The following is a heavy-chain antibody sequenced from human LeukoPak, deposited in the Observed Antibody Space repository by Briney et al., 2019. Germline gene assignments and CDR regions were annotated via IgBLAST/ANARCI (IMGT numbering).Heavy chain of an antibody. Sequence: GGSLRLSCAASGFTFSSYSMNWVRQAPGKGLEWVSGISPSGDTTYYADSVKGRFTVSRDNSKNTLYLQINSLRAEDTAVYYCAKDDRWLQYNDWGQGTLVTVSS. CDR3: AKDDRWLQYND. CDR1: GFTFSSYS. CDR2: ISPSGDTT. D-gene: IGHD5-24*01. J-gene: IGHJ4*02. V-gene: IGHV3-23*01.